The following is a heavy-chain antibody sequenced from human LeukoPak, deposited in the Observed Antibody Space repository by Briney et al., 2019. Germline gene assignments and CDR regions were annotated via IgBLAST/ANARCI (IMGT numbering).Heavy chain of an antibody. J-gene: IGHJ6*03. CDR2: IKSKTDGGTT. D-gene: IGHD2-2*01. CDR1: GFTFSNAW. V-gene: IGHV3-15*01. CDR3: TTEVLLEPAAPDYYYYYMDV. Sequence: PGGSLRLSCAASGFTFSNAWMSWVRQAPGKGLEWVGRIKSKTDGGTTDYAAPVKGRFTISRDDSKNTLYLQMNSLKTEDTAVYYCTTEVLLEPAAPDYYYYYMDVWGKGTTVTVSS.